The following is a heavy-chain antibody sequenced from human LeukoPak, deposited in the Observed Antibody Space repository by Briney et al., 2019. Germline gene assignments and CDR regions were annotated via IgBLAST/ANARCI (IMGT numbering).Heavy chain of an antibody. V-gene: IGHV4-4*07. Sequence: PSETLSLTCTVSGGSISSYYWSWIRQPAGKGLEWIGRIYTSGSTNYNPSLKSRVTMSVDTSKNQFSLKLSSVTAADTAVYYCARDRTVRGVIPWYFDLWGRGTLVTVSS. J-gene: IGHJ2*01. D-gene: IGHD3-10*01. CDR3: ARDRTVRGVIPWYFDL. CDR1: GGSISSYY. CDR2: IYTSGST.